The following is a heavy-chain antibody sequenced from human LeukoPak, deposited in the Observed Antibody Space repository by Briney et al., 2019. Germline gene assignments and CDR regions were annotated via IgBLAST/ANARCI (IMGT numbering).Heavy chain of an antibody. J-gene: IGHJ6*02. V-gene: IGHV3-53*01. CDR3: AKTISSTSCYRDVCYYYYGMDV. Sequence: GGSLRLSCAASGFTVSSNYMSWVRQAPGKGLEWVSVIYSGGSTYYADSVKGRFTISRDNAKNTLYLQMNSLRAEDTAVYYCAKTISSTSCYRDVCYYYYGMDVWGQGTTVTVSS. CDR2: IYSGGST. D-gene: IGHD2-2*02. CDR1: GFTVSSNY.